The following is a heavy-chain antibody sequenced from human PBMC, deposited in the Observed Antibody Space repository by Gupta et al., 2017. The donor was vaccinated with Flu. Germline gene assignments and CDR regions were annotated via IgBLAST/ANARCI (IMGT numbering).Heavy chain of an antibody. Sequence: QVQLVQSGAAVKKPGASVKVSCKASGYTFTSYYMHWVRQAPGQGLEWMGIINPSGGSTTYAQRFQGRVTLTRDTSTSTVYMEVSSLTSEDTAVYYCARTATLVADRRGFDYWGQGTLVTVSS. CDR2: INPSGGST. V-gene: IGHV1-46*03. CDR3: ARTATLVADRRGFDY. D-gene: IGHD6-6*01. J-gene: IGHJ4*02. CDR1: GYTFTSYY.